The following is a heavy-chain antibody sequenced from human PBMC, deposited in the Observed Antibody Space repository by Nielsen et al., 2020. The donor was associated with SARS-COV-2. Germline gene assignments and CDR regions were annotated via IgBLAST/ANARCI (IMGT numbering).Heavy chain of an antibody. D-gene: IGHD6-19*01. CDR3: ARDWAAVAG. J-gene: IGHJ4*02. V-gene: IGHV3-33*01. CDR2: IWYDGSNK. CDR1: GFTFSSYG. Sequence: GGSLRLSCAASGFTFSSYGMHWVRQAPGKGLEWVAVIWYDGSNKYYADSVKGRFTISRDNSKNTLYLQMNSLRAEDTAVYYCARDWAAVAGWGQGTLVTISS.